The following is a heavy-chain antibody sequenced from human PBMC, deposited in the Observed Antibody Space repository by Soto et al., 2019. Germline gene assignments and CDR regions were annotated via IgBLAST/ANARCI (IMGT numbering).Heavy chain of an antibody. J-gene: IGHJ4*02. CDR3: AKDPPGIAVY. CDR2: ISYDGSNK. V-gene: IGHV3-30*18. CDR1: GFTFSSYG. D-gene: IGHD6-19*01. Sequence: GGALRLSCAASGFTFSSYGMHWVRQAPGKGLEWVAVISYDGSNKYYADSVKGRFTISRDNSKNTLYLQMNSLRAEDTAVYYCAKDPPGIAVYWGQGTLVTSPQ.